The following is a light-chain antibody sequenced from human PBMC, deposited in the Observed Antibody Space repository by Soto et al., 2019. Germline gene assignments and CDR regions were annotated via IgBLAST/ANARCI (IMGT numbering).Light chain of an antibody. CDR3: QQYDSSPVT. CDR1: QSVSSSY. CDR2: GAS. Sequence: EIVLTQSPGTLSLSPGERANLSCRASQSVSSSYLAWYQQKPGQAPRLLIYGASSRATGIPDRFSGSGSGTDFTLTISRLEPEDFAVYYCQQYDSSPVTFGQGTKVEIK. J-gene: IGKJ1*01. V-gene: IGKV3-20*01.